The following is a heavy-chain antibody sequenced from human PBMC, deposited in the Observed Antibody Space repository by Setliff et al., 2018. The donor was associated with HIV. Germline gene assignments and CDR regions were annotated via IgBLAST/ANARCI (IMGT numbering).Heavy chain of an antibody. CDR2: IIPIFGTA. Sequence: GASVKVSCKASGGTFSSYTINWVRQAPGQGLEWMGGIIPIFGTANYAQKFQGRVTITTDESTSTAYMELSSLRSEDTALYYCARTREVVRGVITPAFDYWGLGTLVTVSS. V-gene: IGHV1-69*05. D-gene: IGHD3-10*01. J-gene: IGHJ4*02. CDR1: GGTFSSYT. CDR3: ARTREVVRGVITPAFDY.